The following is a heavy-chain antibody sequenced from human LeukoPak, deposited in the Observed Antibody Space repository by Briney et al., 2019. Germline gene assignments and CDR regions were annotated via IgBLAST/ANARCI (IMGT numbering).Heavy chain of an antibody. J-gene: IGHJ6*02. CDR3: ARRAAPYGMDV. V-gene: IGHV4-59*08. CDR2: IYYSGST. D-gene: IGHD6-25*01. Sequence: SETLSLTCTVSGGSMSPYHWGWIRQPPGKGLEWTGYIYYSGSTDYNPSLKSRVTISVDTSKNQFSLKLSSVTAADTAVYYCARRAAPYGMDVWGQGTTVTVSS. CDR1: GGSMSPYH.